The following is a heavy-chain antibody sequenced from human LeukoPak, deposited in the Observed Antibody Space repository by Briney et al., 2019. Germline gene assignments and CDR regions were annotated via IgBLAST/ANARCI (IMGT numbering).Heavy chain of an antibody. D-gene: IGHD6-13*01. V-gene: IGHV3-30-3*01. Sequence: GGSLRLSCAASGFTFSSYAMHWVRQAPGKGLEWVAVISYDGSNKYYADSVKGRFTISRDNSKNTLYLQMNSLRAEDTAVYYCARELGYSSSWYPPRVPYYYGMDVWGQGTTVTVSS. CDR1: GFTFSSYA. CDR2: ISYDGSNK. J-gene: IGHJ6*02. CDR3: ARELGYSSSWYPPRVPYYYGMDV.